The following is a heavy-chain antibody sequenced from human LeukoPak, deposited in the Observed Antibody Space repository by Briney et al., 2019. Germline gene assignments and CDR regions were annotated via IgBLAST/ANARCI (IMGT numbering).Heavy chain of an antibody. CDR3: ASWGIAAAGYYYYYYMDV. V-gene: IGHV4-59*01. CDR2: IYYSGST. J-gene: IGHJ6*03. Sequence: SETLTLTCTVSGVSISIYYWIWIRQPPGKGLEWIVYIYYSGSTNYNPSLKSRVTISVDTSKNQFSLKLSSVAAADTAVYYCASWGIAAAGYYYYYYMDVWGKGTTVTVSS. CDR1: GVSISIYY. D-gene: IGHD6-13*01.